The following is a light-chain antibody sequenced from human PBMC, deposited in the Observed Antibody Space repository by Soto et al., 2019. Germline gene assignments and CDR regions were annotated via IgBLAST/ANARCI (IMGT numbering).Light chain of an antibody. V-gene: IGKV3-15*01. Sequence: EIVMTQSPATLSVSPGERATLSCRASQSVSGNLAWYQQKPGQAPRLFIYGASTRATGIPARFSGSGSGTEFTLTISSLQSEDFAVYYCQQYNDWPLSFGPGTKVDIK. J-gene: IGKJ3*01. CDR1: QSVSGN. CDR2: GAS. CDR3: QQYNDWPLS.